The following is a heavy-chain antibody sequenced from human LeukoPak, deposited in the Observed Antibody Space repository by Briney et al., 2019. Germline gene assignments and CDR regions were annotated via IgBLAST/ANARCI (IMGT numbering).Heavy chain of an antibody. CDR2: MNPNSGNI. CDR3: ARAGIAAAGLGN. V-gene: IGHV1-8*01. Sequence: GASVKVSCKASGYTFTSYDINWVRQATGQGLEWMGWMNPNSGNIGYAQKFQGRVTMTRNTSISTAYMELSSLRSEDTAVYYCARAGIAAAGLGNWGQGTLVTVSS. CDR1: GYTFTSYD. J-gene: IGHJ4*02. D-gene: IGHD6-13*01.